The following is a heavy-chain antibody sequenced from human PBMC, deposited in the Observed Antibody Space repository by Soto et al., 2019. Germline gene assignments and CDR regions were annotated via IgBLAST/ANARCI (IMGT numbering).Heavy chain of an antibody. CDR1: GFTFSSYA. CDR3: ARGRNDFWSGYPPYGMDV. J-gene: IGHJ6*02. CDR2: ISYDGSNK. D-gene: IGHD3-3*01. Sequence: QVQLVESGGGVVQPGRSLRLSCAASGFTFSSYAMHWVRQAPGKGLEWVAVISYDGSNKYYADSVKGRFTISRDNSKNTLYLAMNSLRAEETAVYYCARGRNDFWSGYPPYGMDVWGQGTTVTVSS. V-gene: IGHV3-30-3*01.